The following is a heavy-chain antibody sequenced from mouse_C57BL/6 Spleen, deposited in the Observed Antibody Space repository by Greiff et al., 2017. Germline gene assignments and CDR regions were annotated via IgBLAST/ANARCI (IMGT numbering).Heavy chain of an antibody. CDR2: IHPNSGST. CDR1: GYTFTSYW. D-gene: IGHD2-3*01. V-gene: IGHV1-64*01. CDR3: ARTDRRDGYYDYAMDY. J-gene: IGHJ4*01. Sequence: VQLQQPGAELVKPGASVKLSCKASGYTFTSYWMHWVKQRPGQGLEWIGKIHPNSGSTNYNEKFKSKATLTVDTSSSTVYMQLSSLTSEDSAVXYCARTDRRDGYYDYAMDYGGQGTSVTVSS.